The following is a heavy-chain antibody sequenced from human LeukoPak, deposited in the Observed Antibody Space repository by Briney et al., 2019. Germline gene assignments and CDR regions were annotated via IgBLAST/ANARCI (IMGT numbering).Heavy chain of an antibody. CDR1: GYTFTGYS. J-gene: IGHJ4*02. V-gene: IGHV1-2*02. CDR3: ARWMVNQPSVMDY. CDR2: INPSSGGT. Sequence: ASVKVSCKASGYTFTGYSMHWVRQAPGQGLEWMGWINPSSGGTNYAQKFQGRVTMTRDTSINTSYMELRRLRSDDTAMYFCARWMVNQPSVMDYWGQGIMVTVSS. D-gene: IGHD1-14*01.